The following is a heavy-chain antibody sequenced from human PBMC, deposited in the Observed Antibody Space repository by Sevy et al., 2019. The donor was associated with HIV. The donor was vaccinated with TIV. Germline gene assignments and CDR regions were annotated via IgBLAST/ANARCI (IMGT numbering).Heavy chain of an antibody. CDR1: GFTFNIYE. CDR3: TNYVHY. V-gene: IGHV3-48*03. J-gene: IGHJ4*02. Sequence: GGSLRLSCAASGFTFNIYEMNWVRQAPGKGLEWVSYISISFSIYYAYSVKGRFTISRDNAKNSLYLQMNSLRAEDTAVYYCTNYVHYWGQGTLVTISS. CDR2: ISISFSI.